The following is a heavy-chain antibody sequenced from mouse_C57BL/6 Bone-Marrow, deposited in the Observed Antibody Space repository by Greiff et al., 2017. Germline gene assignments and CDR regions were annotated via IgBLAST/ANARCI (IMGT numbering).Heavy chain of an antibody. CDR3: THSIGGFAY. D-gene: IGHD2-10*02. Sequence: EVQVVESGAELVRPGASVKLSCTASGFNIKDDYMHWVKQRPEQGLEWIGWIDPENGDTEYASKFQGKATITAYTSSNTAYLQLSSLTSEDTAVYYCTHSIGGFAYWGQGTTLTVSS. CDR1: GFNIKDDY. J-gene: IGHJ2*01. CDR2: IDPENGDT. V-gene: IGHV14-4*01.